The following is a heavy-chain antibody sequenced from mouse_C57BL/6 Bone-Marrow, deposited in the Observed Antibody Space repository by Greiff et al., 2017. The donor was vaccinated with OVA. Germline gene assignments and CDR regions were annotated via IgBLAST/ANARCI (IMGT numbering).Heavy chain of an antibody. CDR2: ISSGSSTI. CDR3: ARWYPDY. D-gene: IGHD1-1*02. J-gene: IGHJ3*01. Sequence: EVKLMESGGGLVKPGGSLKLSCAASGFTFSDYGMHWVRQAPEKGLEWVAYISSGSSTIYYADTVKGRFTISRDYAKHTLFLQMTRLRSEDTAMYYCARWYPDYWGQGTLVTVSA. V-gene: IGHV5-17*01. CDR1: GFTFSDYG.